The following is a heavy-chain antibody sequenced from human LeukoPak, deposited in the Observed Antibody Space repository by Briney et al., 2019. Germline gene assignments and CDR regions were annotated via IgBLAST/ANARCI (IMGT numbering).Heavy chain of an antibody. D-gene: IGHD4-23*01. CDR1: GGSFSGYY. Sequence: PSETLSLTCAVYGGSFSGYYWSWIRQPPGKGLEWIGEINHSGSTSYNPPLKSRVTISVDTSKNQFSLKLSSVTAADTAVYYCAREGVDGGNSGRTCYFDYWGQGTLVTVSS. CDR2: INHSGST. V-gene: IGHV4-34*01. CDR3: AREGVDGGNSGRTCYFDY. J-gene: IGHJ4*02.